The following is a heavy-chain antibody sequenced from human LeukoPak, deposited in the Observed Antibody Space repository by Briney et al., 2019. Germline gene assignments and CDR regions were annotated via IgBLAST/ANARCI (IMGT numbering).Heavy chain of an antibody. CDR2: IKQDESEK. Sequence: QPGGSLRLSCAASGFTFSSYWMYWVRQAPGKGLEWVASIKQDESEKYYGDSVKGRFAVSRDNAKNSLFLQMNSLRAEDTAVYYCAKDGHGYGCSWFDPWGQGTLVTVSS. V-gene: IGHV3-7*01. D-gene: IGHD5-18*01. J-gene: IGHJ5*02. CDR1: GFTFSSYW. CDR3: AKDGHGYGCSWFDP.